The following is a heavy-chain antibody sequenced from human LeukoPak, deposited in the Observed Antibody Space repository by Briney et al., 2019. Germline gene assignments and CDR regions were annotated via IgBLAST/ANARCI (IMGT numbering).Heavy chain of an antibody. V-gene: IGHV3-33*01. CDR2: MWYDGSNK. CDR3: ARDRGSGGSCYDY. Sequence: GGSLRLSCAASGFTFSSYGMHWVRQAPGKGLEWVAVMWYDGSNKYYADSVKGRFTISRDNSKNTLYLQMNSLRAEDTAVYYCARDRGSGGSCYDYWGQGTLVTVSS. CDR1: GFTFSSYG. D-gene: IGHD2-15*01. J-gene: IGHJ4*02.